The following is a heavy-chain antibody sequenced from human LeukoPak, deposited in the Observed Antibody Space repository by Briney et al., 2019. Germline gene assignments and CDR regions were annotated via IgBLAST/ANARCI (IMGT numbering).Heavy chain of an antibody. CDR3: AKAPVTSCRGAYCYPFDY. D-gene: IGHD2-21*01. J-gene: IGHJ4*02. CDR2: ISSTDAGT. CDR1: GFSLSSYA. V-gene: IGHV3-23*01. Sequence: GPLRLSCAASGFSLSSYAMSWVRQAPGKGLEWVSAISSTDAGTYHADSVRGRFTISRDSSKNTLYLQMNSLRAEDAAVYYCAKAPVTSCRGAYCYPFDYWGQGTLVTVSS.